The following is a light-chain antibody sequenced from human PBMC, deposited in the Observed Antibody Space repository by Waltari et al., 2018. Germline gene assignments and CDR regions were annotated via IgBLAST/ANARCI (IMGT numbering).Light chain of an antibody. CDR2: VVN. CDR3: TSQTLDGVVI. Sequence: QSALTQPASVSGSRGQTITNSCTGIGGAIGASLFSSWYQHLPGRATQVIIYVVNARPSGVSHRFSDSKTSNTAALTSSGLQPEDEGDYYCTSQTLDGVVIFGGGTQVTV. J-gene: IGLJ2*01. V-gene: IGLV2-14*03. CDR1: GGAIGASLF.